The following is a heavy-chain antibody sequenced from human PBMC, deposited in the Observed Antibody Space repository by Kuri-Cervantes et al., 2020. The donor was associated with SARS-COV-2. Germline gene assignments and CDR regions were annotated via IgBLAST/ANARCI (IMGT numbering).Heavy chain of an antibody. CDR3: ARGAGYDFGTGYQDWFFDL. J-gene: IGHJ2*01. Sequence: SETLSLTCTVSGGSISNGDYYWNWIRQPPGKGLEWLGEINPSVEMNPRVGTNYNPSLKSRITISVDTSKNQFSLKLNSVTAADTAVYYCARGAGYDFGTGYQDWFFDLWGRGNLVTVSS. D-gene: IGHD3/OR15-3a*01. CDR2: INPSVEMNPRVGT. CDR1: GGSISNGDYY. V-gene: IGHV4-34*01.